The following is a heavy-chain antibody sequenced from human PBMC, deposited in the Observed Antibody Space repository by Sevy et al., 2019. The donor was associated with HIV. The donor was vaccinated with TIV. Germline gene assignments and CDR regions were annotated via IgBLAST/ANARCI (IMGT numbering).Heavy chain of an antibody. V-gene: IGHV3-23*01. J-gene: IGHJ5*02. CDR3: AKDFYPDYYDSSGFTSAGWFDP. Sequence: GGSLRLSCAASGFTFSSYAMSWVRQAPGKGLEWVSAISGSGGSTYYADSVKGRFTISRVNSKNTLYLQMNSLRAEDTAVYYCAKDFYPDYYDSSGFTSAGWFDPWGQGTLVTVSS. CDR1: GFTFSSYA. D-gene: IGHD3-22*01. CDR2: ISGSGGST.